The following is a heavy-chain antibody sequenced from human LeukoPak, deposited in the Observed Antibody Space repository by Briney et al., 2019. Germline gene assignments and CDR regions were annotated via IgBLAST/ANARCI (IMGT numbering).Heavy chain of an antibody. Sequence: SETLSLTCAVYGGSFSGYSWNWIRQPPVKGLEWIGEINHSGGTNYNPSLKSRVTISVDTSKKQFSLKLSSVTAADTAVYYCARDGPLDSHSYYYGMDVWGQGTTVTVSS. CDR3: ARDGPLDSHSYYYGMDV. D-gene: IGHD3-22*01. J-gene: IGHJ6*02. CDR1: GGSFSGYS. V-gene: IGHV4-34*01. CDR2: INHSGGT.